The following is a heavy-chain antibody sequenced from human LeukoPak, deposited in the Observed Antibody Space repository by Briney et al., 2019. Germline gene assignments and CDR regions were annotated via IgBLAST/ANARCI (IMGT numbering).Heavy chain of an antibody. CDR1: GCTLTELS. D-gene: IGHD6-19*01. CDR3: ATGRPELQWLGGSAFDY. Sequence: ASVKVSCKVSGCTLTELSMHWVRQAPGKGLEWMGGFDPEDGETIYAQKFQGRVTMTEDTSTDTAYMELSSLRSEDTAVYYCATGRPELQWLGGSAFDYWGQGTLVTVSS. CDR2: FDPEDGET. V-gene: IGHV1-24*01. J-gene: IGHJ4*02.